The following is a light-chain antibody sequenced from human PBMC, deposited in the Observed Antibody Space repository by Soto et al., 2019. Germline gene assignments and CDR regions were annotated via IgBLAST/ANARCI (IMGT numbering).Light chain of an antibody. CDR1: QSVSSN. J-gene: IGKJ1*01. V-gene: IGKV3-20*01. CDR3: QQYGSSGT. CDR2: GAS. Sequence: ELVMTQSPATLSVSPGERATLSCRASQSVSSNLAWYQQKPGQAPRLLIYGASNRATGIPDRLSGSGSGTDFTPTISRLEPEDSAVYYCQQYGSSGTFGQGTKVDI.